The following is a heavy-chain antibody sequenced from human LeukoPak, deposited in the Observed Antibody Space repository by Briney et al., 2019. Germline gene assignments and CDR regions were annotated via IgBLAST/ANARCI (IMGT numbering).Heavy chain of an antibody. J-gene: IGHJ4*02. D-gene: IGHD3-3*01. CDR3: AREAEWLFGHGYFDY. V-gene: IGHV3-30-3*01. CDR2: ISYDGSNK. CDR1: GFTFSSYA. Sequence: PGGSLRLSCAASGFTFSSYAMHWVRQAPGKGLEWVAVISYDGSNKYYADSVKGRFTISRDNSKNTLYLQMNSLRAEDTAVYYCAREAEWLFGHGYFDYWGQGTLVTVSS.